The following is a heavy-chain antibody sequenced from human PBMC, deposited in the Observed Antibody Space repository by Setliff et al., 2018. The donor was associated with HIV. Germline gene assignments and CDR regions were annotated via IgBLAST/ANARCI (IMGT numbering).Heavy chain of an antibody. CDR1: GGSVSDTSYY. V-gene: IGHV4-39*01. CDR3: ARLGDSGYDFRGYFDY. D-gene: IGHD5-12*01. Sequence: PSETLSLTCTVSGGSVSDTSYYWGWIRQPPGKGLEWLANVYYSGGTYYNPSLNSRVTISVDTSRNQFSLKLTSVTAADAALYFCARLGDSGYDFRGYFDYWGQGKLVTVSS. J-gene: IGHJ4*02. CDR2: VYYSGGT.